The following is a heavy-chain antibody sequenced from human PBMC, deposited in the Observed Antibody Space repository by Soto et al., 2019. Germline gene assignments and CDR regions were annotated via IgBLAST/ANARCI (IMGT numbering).Heavy chain of an antibody. CDR1: GYTFTSYY. CDR3: TRDDIGLGIDY. CDR2: INPSGGST. Sequence: ASVKVSCKASGYTFTSYYMHWVRRAPGQGLEWMGIINPSGGSTSYAQKFQGRVTMTRDTSTSTVYMELSSLRAEDTAVYYCTRDDIGLGIDYWGLGTLVTVSS. V-gene: IGHV1-46*01. D-gene: IGHD1-26*01. J-gene: IGHJ4*02.